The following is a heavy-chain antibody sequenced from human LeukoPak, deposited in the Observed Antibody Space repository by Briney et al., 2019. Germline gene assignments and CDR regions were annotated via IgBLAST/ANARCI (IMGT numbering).Heavy chain of an antibody. CDR1: GGSISSGGYP. V-gene: IGHV4-30-2*01. Sequence: SETLSLTCAVSGGSISSGGYPGSWIRQPPGKGLEWIGYIYHSGSTYYNPSLKSRVTISVDRSKNQFSLKLSSVTAADTAVYYCARATWYYGMDVWGQGTTVTVSS. CDR2: IYHSGST. CDR3: ARATWYYGMDV. J-gene: IGHJ6*02.